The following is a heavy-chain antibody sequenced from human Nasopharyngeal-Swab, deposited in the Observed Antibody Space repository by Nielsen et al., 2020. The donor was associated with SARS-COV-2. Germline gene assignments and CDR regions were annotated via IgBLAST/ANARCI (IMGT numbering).Heavy chain of an antibody. J-gene: IGHJ4*02. V-gene: IGHV4-34*01. D-gene: IGHD6-19*01. CDR2: INHSGST. CDR3: ATRQRPSYSSGWYQQITDY. Sequence: WIRQPPGKGLEWIGEINHSGSTNYNPSLKGRVTISVDTSKNQFSLKLSSVTAADTAVYYCATRQRPSYSSGWYQQITDYWGQGTLVTVSS.